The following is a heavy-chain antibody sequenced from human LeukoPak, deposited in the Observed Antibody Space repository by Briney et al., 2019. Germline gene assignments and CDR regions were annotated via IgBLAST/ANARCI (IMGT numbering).Heavy chain of an antibody. CDR3: GRHLDGVDV. V-gene: IGHV4-59*08. CDR1: GGFVNGYS. Sequence: SETLSLTCTVSGGFVNGYSWTWVRQPPGKGLEWIGYINYSGGTKYNPSLNSRVTISIDTSKNQFSLKLSSVTAADTAVYYCGRHLDGVDVWGQGTTVTVSS. J-gene: IGHJ6*02. CDR2: INYSGGT.